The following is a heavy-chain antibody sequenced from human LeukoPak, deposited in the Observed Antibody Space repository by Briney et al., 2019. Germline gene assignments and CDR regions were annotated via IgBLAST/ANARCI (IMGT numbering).Heavy chain of an antibody. Sequence: TGGSLRLSCAAPGFSFSSYSMDWVRQAPGRGLEWVSSISASGNYIYNADSVKGRFTISRDSAENSLYLQMNSLGAEDTAVYYCARGLYYYGTDAFDIWGQGTMVTVS. J-gene: IGHJ3*02. CDR2: ISASGNYI. CDR3: ARGLYYYGTDAFDI. D-gene: IGHD3-16*01. CDR1: GFSFSSYS. V-gene: IGHV3-21*01.